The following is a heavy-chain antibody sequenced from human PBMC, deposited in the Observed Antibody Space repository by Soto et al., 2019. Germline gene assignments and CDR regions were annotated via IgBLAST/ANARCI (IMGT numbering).Heavy chain of an antibody. Sequence: GASVKVSYKVSGYTLTELSMHWVRQAPGKGLEWMGGFDPEDGETIYAQKFQGRVTMTEDTSTDTAYMELSSLRSEDTAVYYCATGLGYCSSTGCSRPAPWGQGTLVTVSS. V-gene: IGHV1-24*01. CDR1: GYTLTELS. CDR3: ATGLGYCSSTGCSRPAP. D-gene: IGHD2-2*01. CDR2: FDPEDGET. J-gene: IGHJ5*02.